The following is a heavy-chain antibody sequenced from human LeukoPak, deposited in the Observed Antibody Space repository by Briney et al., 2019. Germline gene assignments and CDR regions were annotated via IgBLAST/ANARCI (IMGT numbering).Heavy chain of an antibody. J-gene: IGHJ4*02. Sequence: GGSLRLSCAASGFXFSTYWMHWVRQAPGKGLVWVSRINSDGSTPSYADSVKGRFTISRDNAKNTLYLQMNSLRAEDTAVYYCATSSDTAMVFDYWGPGTLVTVSS. D-gene: IGHD5-18*01. CDR2: INSDGSTP. CDR1: GFXFSTYW. CDR3: ATSSDTAMVFDY. V-gene: IGHV3-74*01.